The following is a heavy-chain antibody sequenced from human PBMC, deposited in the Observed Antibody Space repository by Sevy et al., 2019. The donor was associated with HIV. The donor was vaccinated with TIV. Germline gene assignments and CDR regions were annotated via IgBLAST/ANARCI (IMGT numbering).Heavy chain of an antibody. D-gene: IGHD6-6*01. CDR3: ARDRRIAARNHDAFDI. V-gene: IGHV3-30-3*01. CDR1: GFTFSSYA. Sequence: GGSLRLSCAASGFTFSSYAMHWVRQAPGKGLEWVAVISYDGSNKYYADSVKGRFTISRDNSKNTLYLQMNSLRAEDTAVYYCARDRRIAARNHDAFDIWGQGTMVTVSS. CDR2: ISYDGSNK. J-gene: IGHJ3*02.